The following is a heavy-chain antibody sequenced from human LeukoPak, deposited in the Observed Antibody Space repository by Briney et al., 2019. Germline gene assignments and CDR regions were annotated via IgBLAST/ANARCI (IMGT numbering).Heavy chain of an antibody. Sequence: GSLRLSCAASGFTFSSYAMHWVRQAPGKGLEYVSAISSNGGSTYYANSVKGRFTISRDNSKNTLYLQMGSLRAEDMAVYYCARGLVVVPAAIAYWGQGTLVTVSS. CDR3: ARGLVVVPAAIAY. V-gene: IGHV3-64*01. CDR1: GFTFSSYA. J-gene: IGHJ4*02. CDR2: ISSNGGST. D-gene: IGHD2-2*02.